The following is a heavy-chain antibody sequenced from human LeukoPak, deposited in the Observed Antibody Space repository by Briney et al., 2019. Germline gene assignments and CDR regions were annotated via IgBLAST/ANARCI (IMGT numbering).Heavy chain of an antibody. J-gene: IGHJ4*02. D-gene: IGHD6-13*01. CDR1: GFTFSDYY. CDR2: ISSSGSTI. V-gene: IGHV3-11*01. Sequence: GRSLRLSCAASGFTFSDYYMSWIRQAPGKGLEWVSYISSSGSTIYYADSVRGRFTISRDNAEKSLYLQMNSLRAEDTAVYYCARVAADGPDYWGQGTLVTVSS. CDR3: ARVAADGPDY.